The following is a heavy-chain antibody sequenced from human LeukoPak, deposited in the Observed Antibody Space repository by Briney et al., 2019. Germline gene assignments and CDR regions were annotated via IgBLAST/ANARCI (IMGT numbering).Heavy chain of an antibody. CDR1: GGSLSNYY. CDR2: IYYSGST. J-gene: IGHJ4*02. V-gene: IGHV4-59*01. D-gene: IGHD6-13*01. Sequence: SSETLSLTCTVSGGSLSNYYWSWIRQPPGKGLEWIGYIYYSGSTTYNPSLKSRVTMSVDTFKNQFSLRLTSVTTAGTAVYYCARSDSSSWAYFDYWGQGTLVTVSS. CDR3: ARSDSSSWAYFDY.